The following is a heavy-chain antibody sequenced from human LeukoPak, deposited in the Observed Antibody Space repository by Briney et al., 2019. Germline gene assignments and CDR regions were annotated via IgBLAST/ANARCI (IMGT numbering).Heavy chain of an antibody. J-gene: IGHJ6*03. V-gene: IGHV4-4*07. CDR1: GGSISSYY. D-gene: IGHD3-22*01. CDR2: IYTSGST. CDR3: ARVKYYYDSSGYYHIASGYYYYYYMDV. Sequence: SETLSLTCTVSGGSISSYYWSWIRQPAGKGLEWIGRIYTSGSTNYNHSLKSRVTMSVDTSKNQFSLKLSSVTAADTAVYYCARVKYYYDSSGYYHIASGYYYYYYMDVWGKGTTVTVSS.